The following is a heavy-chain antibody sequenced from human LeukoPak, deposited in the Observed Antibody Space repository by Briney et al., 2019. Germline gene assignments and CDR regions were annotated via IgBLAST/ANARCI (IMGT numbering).Heavy chain of an antibody. CDR3: ARDHRYYGSGSYQPVDY. D-gene: IGHD3-10*01. V-gene: IGHV3-21*01. Sequence: GGSLRLSCAASGFTFSSYSMNWVRQAPGKGLEWVSSISSSSSYIYYADSVKGRFTISRDNAKNSLYLQMNSLRAEDTAVYYCARDHRYYGSGSYQPVDYWGQGTLVTVSS. J-gene: IGHJ4*02. CDR1: GFTFSSYS. CDR2: ISSSSSYI.